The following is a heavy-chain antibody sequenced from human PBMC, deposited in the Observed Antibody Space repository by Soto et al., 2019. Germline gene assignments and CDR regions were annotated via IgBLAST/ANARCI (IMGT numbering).Heavy chain of an antibody. Sequence: EASVKVSCKASGGTFSSYAISWVRQAPGQGLEWMGGIIPIFGTANYAQKFQGRVTITADESTSTAYMELSSLRSEDTAVYYCARLIRADTAMANLEVYFDYWGQGTLVTVSS. CDR3: ARLIRADTAMANLEVYFDY. CDR2: IIPIFGTA. D-gene: IGHD5-18*01. V-gene: IGHV1-69*13. CDR1: GGTFSSYA. J-gene: IGHJ4*02.